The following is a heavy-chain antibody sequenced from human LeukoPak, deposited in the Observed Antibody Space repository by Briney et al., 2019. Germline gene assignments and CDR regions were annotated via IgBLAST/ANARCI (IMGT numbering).Heavy chain of an antibody. CDR1: GFTFSTYA. CDR3: IVQ. J-gene: IGHJ4*02. V-gene: IGHV3-21*06. D-gene: IGHD1-26*01. Sequence: GGSLRLSCAASGFTFSTYAMTWVRQAPGKGLEWVSSMSSGGTYIYYADSVRGRFTISRDNAKDSLFLLMNSLRVEDTAVHYCIVQWGQGTLVSVSS. CDR2: MSSGGTYI.